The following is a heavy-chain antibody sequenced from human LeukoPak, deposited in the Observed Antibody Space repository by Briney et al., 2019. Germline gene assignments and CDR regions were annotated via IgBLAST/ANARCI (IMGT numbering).Heavy chain of an antibody. Sequence: PGGSLRLSCAASGLTFSSYWMSWVRQAPGKGLEWVANIKQDGSEKYYVDSVKGRFTISRDNAKNSLYLQMNSLRAEDTAVYYCATTSGTYYYDSSGYYASVQGLFDYWGQGTLVTVSS. V-gene: IGHV3-7*01. D-gene: IGHD3-22*01. CDR1: GLTFSSYW. J-gene: IGHJ4*02. CDR2: IKQDGSEK. CDR3: ATTSGTYYYDSSGYYASVQGLFDY.